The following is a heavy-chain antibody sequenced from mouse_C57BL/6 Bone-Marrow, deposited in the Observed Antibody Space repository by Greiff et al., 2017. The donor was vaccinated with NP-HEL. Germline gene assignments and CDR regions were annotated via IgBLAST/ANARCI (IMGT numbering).Heavy chain of an antibody. CDR2: TFYSGIT. D-gene: IGHD1-1*01. CDR1: GFSINSDCY. Sequence: EVNLVESGPSLVRPSQTLSLTCTVTGFSINSDCYWIWIRQFPGNKLEYIGYTFYSGITYYNPSLESRTYITRDTSKNQFSLKLSSVTTEDTATYYCARVGYYYGSSYVDAMDYWGQGTSVTVSS. V-gene: IGHV3-3*01. CDR3: ARVGYYYGSSYVDAMDY. J-gene: IGHJ4*01.